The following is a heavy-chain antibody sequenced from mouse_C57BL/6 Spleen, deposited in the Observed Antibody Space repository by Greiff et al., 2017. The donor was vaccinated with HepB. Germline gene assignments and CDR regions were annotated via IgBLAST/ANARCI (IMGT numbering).Heavy chain of an antibody. CDR2: IWSGGST. CDR3: ATAYDYGFAY. CDR1: GFSLTSYC. D-gene: IGHD2-4*01. Sequence: QVQLQESGPGLVQPSQSLSITCTASGFSLTSYCVHWVRQSPGKGLEWLGVIWSGGSTDHNAAFISRLSISKDKSKSQVFFKMNSLQADDSAIYYCATAYDYGFAYWGQGTLVTVSA. V-gene: IGHV2-2*01. J-gene: IGHJ3*01.